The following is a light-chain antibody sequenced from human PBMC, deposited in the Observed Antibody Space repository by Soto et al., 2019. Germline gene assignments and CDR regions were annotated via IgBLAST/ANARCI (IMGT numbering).Light chain of an antibody. V-gene: IGKV1-9*01. CDR3: QQLNSYPPL. CDR2: AAS. CDR1: QGISSY. Sequence: DIQLTQSPSFLSASVGDRVTITCRASQGISSYLAWYQQKQGKAPKLLIYAASTLQSGVPSRFSGSGSGTEFTLTISSLQPEDFATYYCQQLNSYPPLFGPGTKVDIK. J-gene: IGKJ3*01.